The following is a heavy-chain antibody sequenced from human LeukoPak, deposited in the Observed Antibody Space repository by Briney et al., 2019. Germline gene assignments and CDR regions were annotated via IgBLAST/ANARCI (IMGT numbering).Heavy chain of an antibody. V-gene: IGHV3-21*01. CDR2: ISSDSTYI. Sequence: GGSLRLSCAASGFTFSSYSMNWVRQAPGKGLEWVSSISSDSTYIYYADSVKGRFTISRDNAKNSLYLQMNSLRAEDTALYYRARDFSRVSDYWGQGTLVTVSS. CDR1: GFTFSSYS. J-gene: IGHJ4*02. CDR3: ARDFSRVSDY. D-gene: IGHD6-13*01.